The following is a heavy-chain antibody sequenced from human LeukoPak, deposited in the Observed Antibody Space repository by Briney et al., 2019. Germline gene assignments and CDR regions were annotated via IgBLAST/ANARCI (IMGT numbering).Heavy chain of an antibody. CDR3: ARNLVLDY. CDR1: GGSISSYY. D-gene: IGHD3-10*01. Sequence: SETLSLTCTVSGGSISSYYWSWIRQPPGKGLEWIGYIYYSGSTNYNPSLKSRVTISVDTSKNQFSLKPSSVTAADTAVYYCARNLVLDYWGQGTLVTVSS. V-gene: IGHV4-59*01. CDR2: IYYSGST. J-gene: IGHJ4*02.